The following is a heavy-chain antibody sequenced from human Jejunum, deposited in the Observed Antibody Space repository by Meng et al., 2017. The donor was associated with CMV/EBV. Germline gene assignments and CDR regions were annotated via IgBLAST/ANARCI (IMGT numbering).Heavy chain of an antibody. Sequence: GFTFSPYWMSWVRQSPGKGLEWMANINQDGSEKVYMDSVKGRFTISRDNAKNSLYLQMNSLGAEDTAVYFCARDPYAGAFGALNAWGQGTEGTVSS. J-gene: IGHJ3*01. CDR2: INQDGSEK. CDR3: ARDPYAGAFGALNA. V-gene: IGHV3-7*01. CDR1: GFTFSPYW. D-gene: IGHD4/OR15-4a*01.